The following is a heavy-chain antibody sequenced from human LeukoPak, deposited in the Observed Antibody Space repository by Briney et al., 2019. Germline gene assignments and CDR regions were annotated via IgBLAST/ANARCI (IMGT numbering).Heavy chain of an antibody. J-gene: IGHJ5*02. Sequence: PSETLSLTCTVSGGSISGYSWSWIRQSAGKGLEWVGRVYTSGNTNYNPSFKSRVTMSIDTSKKQFSLKLSSVTAAVTAVYYCARDNPAGPWGQGTLVTVSS. D-gene: IGHD1-14*01. CDR1: GGSISGYS. V-gene: IGHV4-4*07. CDR3: ARDNPAGP. CDR2: VYTSGNT.